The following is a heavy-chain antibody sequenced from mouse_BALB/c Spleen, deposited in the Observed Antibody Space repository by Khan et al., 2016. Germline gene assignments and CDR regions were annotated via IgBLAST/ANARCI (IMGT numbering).Heavy chain of an antibody. CDR1: GFSLSTSGMG. J-gene: IGHJ4*01. CDR2: IWWDDDK. CDR3: ARIEGGRAMDY. D-gene: IGHD3-3*01. Sequence: QVTLKESGPGILQPSQTLSLTCSFSGFSLSTSGMGVGWIRQPSGKGLEWLAHIWWDDDKRSNPALKSRLTISKDTSSNQVFLKVASVDTADTATYYCARIEGGRAMDYWGQGTSVTVSS. V-gene: IGHV8-8*01.